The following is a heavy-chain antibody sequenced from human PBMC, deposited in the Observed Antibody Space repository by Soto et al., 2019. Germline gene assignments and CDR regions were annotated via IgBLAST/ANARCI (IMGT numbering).Heavy chain of an antibody. Sequence: QITLKESGPTLVKPTQTLTLTCTFSGFSLSTSGVGVGWIRQPPGKALEWLALIYWDDDKRYSPSLKSRLTITKXXSXIXXVLTMTNMDPVDTATYYCAHITVYYDSKVWYGMDVWGQGTTVTVSS. CDR3: AHITVYYDSKVWYGMDV. J-gene: IGHJ6*02. V-gene: IGHV2-5*02. CDR1: GFSLSTSGVG. CDR2: IYWDDDK. D-gene: IGHD3-22*01.